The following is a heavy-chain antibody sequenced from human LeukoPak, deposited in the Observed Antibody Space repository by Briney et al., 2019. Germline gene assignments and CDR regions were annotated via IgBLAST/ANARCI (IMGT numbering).Heavy chain of an antibody. J-gene: IGHJ5*02. CDR1: GGSISSSSYY. V-gene: IGHV4-39*07. Sequence: SETLSLTCTVSGGSISSSSYYWGWIRQPPGKGLEWIGSIYYSGSTYYNPSLKSRVTISVDTSKNQFSLKLSSVTAADTAVYYCAHQGGSWYWWFDPWGQGTLVTVSS. D-gene: IGHD6-13*01. CDR2: IYYSGST. CDR3: AHQGGSWYWWFDP.